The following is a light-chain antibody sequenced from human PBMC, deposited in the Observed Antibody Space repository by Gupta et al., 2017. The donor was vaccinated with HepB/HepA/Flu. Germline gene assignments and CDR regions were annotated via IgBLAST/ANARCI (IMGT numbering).Light chain of an antibody. CDR3: NSRDSSGNHLV. J-gene: IGLJ2*01. CDR2: GKN. Sequence: SELTQDHAVSVALGQPVRIRCEGDSLRSYYASWYQQNPGQAPVLVIYGKNNRPSGLPDRFSGSSSENAASLTSTGAQAEDDADYYCNSRDSSGNHLVFGGGTKLTVL. CDR1: SLRSYY. V-gene: IGLV3-19*01.